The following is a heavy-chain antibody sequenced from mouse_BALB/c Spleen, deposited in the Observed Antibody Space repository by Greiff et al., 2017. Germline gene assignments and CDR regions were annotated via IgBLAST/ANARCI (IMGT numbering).Heavy chain of an antibody. J-gene: IGHJ3*01. D-gene: IGHD1-1*01. CDR3: ARDQDYGSTWFAY. CDR2: IWGDGST. Sequence: QVQLKESGPGLVAPSQSLSITCTVSGFSLTGYGVNWVRQPPGKGLEWLGMIWGDGSTDYNSALKSRLSISKDNSKSQVFLKMNSLQTDDTARYYCARDQDYGSTWFAYWGQGTLVTVSA. V-gene: IGHV2-6-7*01. CDR1: GFSLTGYG.